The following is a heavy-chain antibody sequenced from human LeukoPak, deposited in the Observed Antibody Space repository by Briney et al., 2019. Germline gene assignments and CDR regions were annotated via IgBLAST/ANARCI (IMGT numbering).Heavy chain of an antibody. CDR2: VQYDGSDK. J-gene: IGHJ4*02. CDR3: AKDENIRAGGGPGY. Sequence: GGSLRLSCGASGFTFSSYGMHWVRQAPGKGLEWVAFVQYDGSDKYYADSVKGRFTISRDNSKNMVFLQMDSLRAEATAVYYCAKDENIRAGGGPGYWGQGTLVTVSP. V-gene: IGHV3-30*02. CDR1: GFTFSSYG. D-gene: IGHD6-13*01.